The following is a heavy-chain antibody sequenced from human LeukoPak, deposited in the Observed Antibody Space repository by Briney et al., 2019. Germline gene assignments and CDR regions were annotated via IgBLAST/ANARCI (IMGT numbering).Heavy chain of an antibody. CDR1: GFTFDDYA. D-gene: IGHD3-16*02. Sequence: GGSLRLSCAASGFTFDDYAMHWVRQAPRKGLEWVSGISWNSGSIGYADSVKGRFTISRDNAKNSLYLQMNSLRAEDTAVYYCARDLGVIVHPSDYWGQGTLVTVSS. CDR2: ISWNSGSI. CDR3: ARDLGVIVHPSDY. V-gene: IGHV3-9*01. J-gene: IGHJ4*02.